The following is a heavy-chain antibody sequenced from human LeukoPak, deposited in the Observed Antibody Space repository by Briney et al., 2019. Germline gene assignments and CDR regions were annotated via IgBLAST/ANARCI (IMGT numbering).Heavy chain of an antibody. CDR3: ARDFQWLGHVGATST. J-gene: IGHJ4*02. Sequence: ASVKVSCKASGYTFTDYYLHWVRQAPGQGLEWMGWINPYNGGTRYAQKFQGRVTMTRDNAISTVYMELRSLRSEDTAVYYCARDFQWLGHVGATSTWGPGTLVTVSS. D-gene: IGHD1-26*01. V-gene: IGHV1-2*02. CDR2: INPYNGGT. CDR1: GYTFTDYY.